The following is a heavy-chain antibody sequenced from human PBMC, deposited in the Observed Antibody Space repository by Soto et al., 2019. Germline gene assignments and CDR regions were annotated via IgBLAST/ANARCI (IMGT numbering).Heavy chain of an antibody. CDR3: AKMSGVAAAGFFHX. J-gene: IGHJ4*02. V-gene: IGHV3-23*01. CDR2: ISRSGGST. CDR1: GFTFSSYA. Sequence: PGGSLRLSCAASGFTFSSYAMSWVRQAPGKGLEWVSSISRSGGSTYYADSVKGRFTISIDNSKKTLYLQMNSLIAEDTAVYYCAKMSGVAAAGFFHXWGQVTLVTVSX. D-gene: IGHD6-13*01.